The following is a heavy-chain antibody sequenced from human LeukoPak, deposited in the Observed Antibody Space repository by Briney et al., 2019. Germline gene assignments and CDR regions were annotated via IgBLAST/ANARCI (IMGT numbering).Heavy chain of an antibody. J-gene: IGHJ4*02. CDR2: IYYSGST. V-gene: IGHV4-59*01. CDR3: ARAFGELDY. CDR1: GGSISSYY. D-gene: IGHD3-10*01. Sequence: PSETLSLTCTVSGGSISSYYWSWIRQPPGKGLEWIGYIYYSGSTNYNPSLQSRVTISVDTSKNQFSLKLSSVTAADTAVYYCARAFGELDYWGQGTLVTVSS.